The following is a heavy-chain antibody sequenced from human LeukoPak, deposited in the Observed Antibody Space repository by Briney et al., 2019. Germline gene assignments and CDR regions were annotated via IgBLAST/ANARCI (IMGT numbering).Heavy chain of an antibody. CDR1: GGSFSGCY. J-gene: IGHJ4*02. Sequence: SETLSLTCAVYGGSFSGCYWSWIRQPPGKGLEWIGEINHSGSTNYNPSLKSRVTISVDTSKNQFSLKLSSVTAADTAVYYCARKSYGTGGFDYWGQGTLVTVSS. V-gene: IGHV4-34*01. CDR3: ARKSYGTGGFDY. CDR2: INHSGST. D-gene: IGHD3-10*01.